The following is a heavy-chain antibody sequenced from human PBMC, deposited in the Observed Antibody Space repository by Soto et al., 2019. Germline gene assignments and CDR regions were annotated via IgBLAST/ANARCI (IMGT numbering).Heavy chain of an antibody. D-gene: IGHD6-13*01. CDR2: IKSKNDGGTT. J-gene: IGHJ3*02. CDR1: GFTFSNAW. CDR3: TTLSPGIAAADAFDI. V-gene: IGHV3-15*01. Sequence: GGSLRLSCAASGFTFSNAWMSWVRQAPGKGLEGVGRIKSKNDGGTTDYAAPVKGRFTISRDDSKNTLYLQMNSLKTEDTAVYYCTTLSPGIAAADAFDIWGQGTMVTVSS.